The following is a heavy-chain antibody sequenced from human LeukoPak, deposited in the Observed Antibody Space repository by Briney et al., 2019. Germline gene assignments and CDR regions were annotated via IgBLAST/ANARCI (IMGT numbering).Heavy chain of an antibody. D-gene: IGHD5-12*01. CDR3: ARVPATILTPDDAFDI. Sequence: ASLKVSCKASGYTFPSYYFYWVRQTPGQGLDWMGIINHSGRSTSYAQKFQGRVTMTRDTSTSTVYMKLSSLRSEDTAVYYCARVPATILTPDDAFDIWGQGTMVTVSS. V-gene: IGHV1-46*03. CDR1: GYTFPSYY. CDR2: INHSGRST. J-gene: IGHJ3*02.